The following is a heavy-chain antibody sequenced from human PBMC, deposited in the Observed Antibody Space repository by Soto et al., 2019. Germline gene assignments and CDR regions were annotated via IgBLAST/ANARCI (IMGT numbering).Heavy chain of an antibody. D-gene: IGHD6-19*01. CDR2: IFYSGTT. CDR1: GGSISSSDYY. V-gene: IGHV4-39*01. CDR3: ARHRPRRIAVAGTFDY. J-gene: IGHJ4*02. Sequence: QLQLQESGPGLVKPSETLSLTCTVSGGSISSSDYYWGWIRQPPGQGLEWIGSIFYSGTTYYNPSLKSRVTISVDTSKNQFSLRLNSVTAADTTIYYCARHRPRRIAVAGTFDYWGLGTLVTVSS.